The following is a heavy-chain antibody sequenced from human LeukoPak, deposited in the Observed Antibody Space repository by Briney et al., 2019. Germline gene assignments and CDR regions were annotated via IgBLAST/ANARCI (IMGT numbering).Heavy chain of an antibody. CDR1: GGSFSGYY. CDR3: ARLNWNDGWFDP. D-gene: IGHD1-1*01. V-gene: IGHV4-34*01. CDR2: IYYSGST. J-gene: IGHJ5*02. Sequence: PSETLSLTCAVYGGSFSGYYWSWIRQPPGKGLEWIGSIYYSGSTYYNPSLKSRVTISVDTSKNQFSLKLSSVTAADTAVYYCARLNWNDGWFDPWGQGTLVTVSS.